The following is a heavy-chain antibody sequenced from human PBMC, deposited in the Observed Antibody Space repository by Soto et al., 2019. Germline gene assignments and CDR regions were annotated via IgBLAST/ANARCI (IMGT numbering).Heavy chain of an antibody. D-gene: IGHD6-25*01. CDR3: ARRRVITAAGNFDC. CDR2: IYYVGTT. V-gene: IGHV4-39*01. CDR1: GGSISSNLYY. J-gene: IGHJ4*02. Sequence: QLHLQESGPGLVKPSETLSLTCAVSGGSISSNLYYWCWIRQPPGKGLEWIGNIYYVGTTYYNPSLRSRVAISADTSKNEFSLRLTSVTAADTAVYYCARRRVITAAGNFDCWGQGTLVTVSS.